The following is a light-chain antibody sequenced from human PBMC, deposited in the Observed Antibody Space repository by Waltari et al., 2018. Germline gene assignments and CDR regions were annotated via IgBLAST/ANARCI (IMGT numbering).Light chain of an antibody. V-gene: IGKV3-20*01. CDR1: QSVSSSY. Sequence: EIVLTQSPGTLSLSPGERATLSCRASQSVSSSYLAWYQQNPGQAPRLLIYGASSRATGIPDRFSGSGSGTDLTLTISRLEPEDFAVYYCQQYGSSPRITFGQGTRLEIK. CDR2: GAS. J-gene: IGKJ5*01. CDR3: QQYGSSPRIT.